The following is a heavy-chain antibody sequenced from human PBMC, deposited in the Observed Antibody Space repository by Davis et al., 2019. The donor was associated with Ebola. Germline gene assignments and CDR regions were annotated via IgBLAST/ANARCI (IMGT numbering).Heavy chain of an antibody. D-gene: IGHD6-19*01. Sequence: GESLKISCTTSGFTFSSYEMNWVRQAPGKGLQWVSYISSPGTTTYYADSVKGRFTISRDNAKKSLYLQMDSLTFEDTAIYYCARESSVAGNFKYFGQGTLVTVFS. J-gene: IGHJ4*02. CDR3: ARESSVAGNFKY. CDR1: GFTFSSYE. V-gene: IGHV3-48*03. CDR2: ISSPGTTT.